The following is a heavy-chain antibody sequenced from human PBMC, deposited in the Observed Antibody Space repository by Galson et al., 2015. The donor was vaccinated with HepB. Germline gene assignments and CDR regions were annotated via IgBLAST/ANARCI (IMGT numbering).Heavy chain of an antibody. CDR2: ISSSSSYI. J-gene: IGHJ4*02. V-gene: IGHV3-21*04. CDR1: GITFNTYS. Sequence: SLRLSCAASGITFNTYSMNWVRQAPGKGLEWVASISSSSSYIYYADSVKGRFTTSRDNARNSLFLQMNSLRAEDTAVYHCTTVEILVVRGGLRTRSYFDYWGRGTLVTVSS. D-gene: IGHD3-10*01. CDR3: TTVEILVVRGGLRTRSYFDY.